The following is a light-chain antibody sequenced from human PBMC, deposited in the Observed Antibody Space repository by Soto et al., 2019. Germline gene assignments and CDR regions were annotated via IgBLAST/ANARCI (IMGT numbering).Light chain of an antibody. J-gene: IGLJ3*02. Sequence: QSVLTQPPSVSGAPGQRVTISCTGSSSNIGAGYDVHWYQQLPGTAPKLLIHANTNRPSGVPDRFSGSKSGTSASLAITGLQAEDEADYYCQSYDSSLSGSNWVFGGGTKLTVL. V-gene: IGLV1-40*01. CDR1: SSNIGAGYD. CDR2: ANT. CDR3: QSYDSSLSGSNWV.